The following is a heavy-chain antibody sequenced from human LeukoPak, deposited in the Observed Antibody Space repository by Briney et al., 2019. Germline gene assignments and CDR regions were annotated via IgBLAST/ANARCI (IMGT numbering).Heavy chain of an antibody. V-gene: IGHV3-48*02. CDR3: ARDSIVGASTDFDY. D-gene: IGHD1-26*01. J-gene: IGHJ4*02. CDR1: GFTFSSYS. Sequence: QTGGSLRLSCAASGFTFSSYSMNWVRQSPGKGLEWVSYISSSSTIDYADSVKGRFTISRDNAKNSLYLQMNSLRDEDTAVCYCARDSIVGASTDFDYWGQGTLVTVSS. CDR2: ISSSSTI.